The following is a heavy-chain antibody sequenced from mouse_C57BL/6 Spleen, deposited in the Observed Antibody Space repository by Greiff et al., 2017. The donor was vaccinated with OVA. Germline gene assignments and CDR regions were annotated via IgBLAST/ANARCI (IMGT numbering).Heavy chain of an antibody. CDR1: GFTFSSSA. J-gene: IGHJ2*01. CDR3: ARGRGYFDY. V-gene: IGHV5-4*03. CDR2: ISDGGSYT. Sequence: EVKVVESGGGLVKPGGSLKLSCAASGFTFSSSAMSWVRQTPEKRLEWVATISDGGSYTYYPDNVKGRFTISRENAKNNLYLQMSHLKSEDTAMYYCARGRGYFDYWGQGTTLTVSS.